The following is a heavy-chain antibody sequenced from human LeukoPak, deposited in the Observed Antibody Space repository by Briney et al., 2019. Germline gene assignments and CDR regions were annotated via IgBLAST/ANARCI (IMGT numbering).Heavy chain of an antibody. D-gene: IGHD6-19*01. Sequence: SKTLSLTCTVSGGSISSYYWSWIRQPPGKGLEWIGYIYYSGSTNYNPSLKSRVTISVDTSKNQFSLKLSSVTAADTAVYYCARGRYSSGWYHYYYYGMDVWGQGTTVTVSS. J-gene: IGHJ6*02. CDR1: GGSISSYY. CDR2: IYYSGST. V-gene: IGHV4-59*01. CDR3: ARGRYSSGWYHYYYYGMDV.